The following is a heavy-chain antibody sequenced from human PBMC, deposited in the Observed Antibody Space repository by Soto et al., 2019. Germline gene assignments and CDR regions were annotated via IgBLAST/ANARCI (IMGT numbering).Heavy chain of an antibody. Sequence: ASVKVSCKASGYTFTGYYMHWVRQAPGQGLEWMGWINPNSGGTNYAQKFQGRVTMTRDTSISTAYMELSRLRSDDTAVYYCARDRSHYYDSSGYYGYWFDPWGQGTLVTVSS. CDR3: ARDRSHYYDSSGYYGYWFDP. J-gene: IGHJ5*02. V-gene: IGHV1-2*02. CDR1: GYTFTGYY. CDR2: INPNSGGT. D-gene: IGHD3-22*01.